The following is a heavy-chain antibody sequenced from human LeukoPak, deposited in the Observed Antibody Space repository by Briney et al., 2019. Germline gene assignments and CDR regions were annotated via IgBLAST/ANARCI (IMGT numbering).Heavy chain of an antibody. J-gene: IGHJ4*02. V-gene: IGHV1-69*13. D-gene: IGHD3-3*01. CDR3: ARGDFWSGDIDY. Sequence: SVKVSCKASGGTFSSYAISWVRQAPGQGLEWMGGIIPIFGTANYAQKFQGRVTITADESTSTAYMELSSLRSEDTAVYYCARGDFWSGDIDYWGQGTLVTVSS. CDR2: IIPIFGTA. CDR1: GGTFSSYA.